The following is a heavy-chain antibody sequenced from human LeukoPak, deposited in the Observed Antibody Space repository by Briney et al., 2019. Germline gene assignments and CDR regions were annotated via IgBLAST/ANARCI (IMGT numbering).Heavy chain of an antibody. J-gene: IGHJ5*02. Sequence: ESGPTLVNPTQTLTLTCTLSGFSLSTSGMCVGWIRRPPGKALEWLARIDWDGDKHYRPSLKTRLTISKDTSKNQVVLTMTNMDPVDTATYYCARIVAAAGNGFDIWGQGTLVTVSS. CDR1: GFSLSTSGMC. CDR2: IDWDGDK. CDR3: ARIVAAAGNGFDI. V-gene: IGHV2-70*11. D-gene: IGHD6-13*01.